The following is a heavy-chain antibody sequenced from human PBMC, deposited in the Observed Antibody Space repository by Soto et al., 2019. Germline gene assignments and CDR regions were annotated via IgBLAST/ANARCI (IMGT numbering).Heavy chain of an antibody. Sequence: EVQLLESGGGLVQPGGSLRLSCAASGFTFSSYAMSWVRQAPGKGLEWVSAISGSGGSTYYADSVKGRFTISRDNSKNPLYLQMNSLRAEDTAVYYCAKMGFIAVAGFAYWGQGTLVTVSS. J-gene: IGHJ4*02. CDR2: ISGSGGST. CDR1: GFTFSSYA. CDR3: AKMGFIAVAGFAY. V-gene: IGHV3-23*01. D-gene: IGHD6-19*01.